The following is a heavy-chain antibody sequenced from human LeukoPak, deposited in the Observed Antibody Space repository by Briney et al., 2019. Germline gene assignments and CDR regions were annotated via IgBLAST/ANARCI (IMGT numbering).Heavy chain of an antibody. CDR1: GFTFGTYG. V-gene: IGHV3-23*01. Sequence: GGTLRLSCAASGFTFGTYGMSWVRQAPGKGLEWVSAISGTGGSTYYAASVKGRFTISRDNSKNTLFLQMNSLRAEDTAVYFCAKDWRYYDFDGSDIWGQGTMVTVSS. J-gene: IGHJ3*02. CDR3: AKDWRYYDFDGSDI. CDR2: ISGTGGST. D-gene: IGHD3/OR15-3a*01.